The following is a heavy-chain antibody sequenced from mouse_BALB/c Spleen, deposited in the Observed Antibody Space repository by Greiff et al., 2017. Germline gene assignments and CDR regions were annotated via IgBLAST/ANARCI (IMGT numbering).Heavy chain of an antibody. D-gene: IGHD1-1*01. V-gene: IGHV1-69*01. Sequence: QVQLQQPGAELVMPGASVKMSCKASGYTFTDYWMHWVKQRPGQGLEWIGAIDTSDSYTSYNQKFKGKATLTVDESSSTAYMQLSSLTSEDSAVYYCNASPVLPENWYFDVWGAGTTVTVSS. CDR3: NASPVLPENWYFDV. CDR2: IDTSDSYT. CDR1: GYTFTDYW. J-gene: IGHJ1*01.